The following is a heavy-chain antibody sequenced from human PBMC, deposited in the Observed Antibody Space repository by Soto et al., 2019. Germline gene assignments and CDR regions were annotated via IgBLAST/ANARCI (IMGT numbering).Heavy chain of an antibody. V-gene: IGHV3-30*03. Sequence: QVHLVESGGGVVQPGTSLRITCTVSGLTFNTSGMHWVRQAPGKALEWVGVISYDGNIKYYGDTVKGRFIISRDNSKKMLFLHLNSLRVEDTAGYYCATKARVTNYLYYGMDVWGQGTTVIVSS. J-gene: IGHJ6*02. D-gene: IGHD3-10*01. CDR3: ATKARVTNYLYYGMDV. CDR1: GLTFNTSG. CDR2: ISYDGNIK.